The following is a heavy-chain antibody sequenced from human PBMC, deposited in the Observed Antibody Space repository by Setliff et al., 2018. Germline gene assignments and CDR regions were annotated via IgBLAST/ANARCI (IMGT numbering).Heavy chain of an antibody. CDR3: ARGRYDHVWGSYRSDPYYFDY. D-gene: IGHD3-16*02. Sequence: SETLSLTCAVYGGSFSGYYWSWIRQPPGKGLEWIGEINHSGSTNYNPSLKSRVTISVDTSKNQFSLKLSSVTAADTAVYCCARGRYDHVWGSYRSDPYYFDYWGQGTLVTVSS. V-gene: IGHV4-34*01. CDR2: INHSGST. CDR1: GGSFSGYY. J-gene: IGHJ4*02.